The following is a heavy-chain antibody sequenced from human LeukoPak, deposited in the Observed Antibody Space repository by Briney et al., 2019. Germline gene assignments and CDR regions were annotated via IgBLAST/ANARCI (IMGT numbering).Heavy chain of an antibody. J-gene: IGHJ4*02. D-gene: IGHD6-19*01. CDR2: IYGGDSET. CDR3: ARTTTYSSGWYGAY. V-gene: IGHV5-51*01. CDR1: GYSFTSYW. Sequence: GESLQISFKGSGYSFTSYWIGRVRPVPGKGLEWVGIIYGGDSETRYSPSLQGQVTISADKSISTAYLQWRSPKASDTAMYYCARTTTYSSGWYGAYWGQGTLVTVSS.